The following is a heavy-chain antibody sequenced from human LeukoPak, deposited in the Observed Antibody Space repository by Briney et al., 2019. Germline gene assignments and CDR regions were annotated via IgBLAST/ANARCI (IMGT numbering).Heavy chain of an antibody. V-gene: IGHV3-30*18. CDR2: ISSDGSDK. CDR3: AKDGGRVAAALDF. D-gene: IGHD6-13*01. CDR1: GFSFNSYA. J-gene: IGHJ4*02. Sequence: GGSLRLSCAASGFSFNSYAMHWVRQAPGKGLEWVAVISSDGSDKYYGDSVKGRLTISRDNSMNTLYLQMKSLRVEDTAVYYCAKDGGRVAAALDFWGQGTPVTVSS.